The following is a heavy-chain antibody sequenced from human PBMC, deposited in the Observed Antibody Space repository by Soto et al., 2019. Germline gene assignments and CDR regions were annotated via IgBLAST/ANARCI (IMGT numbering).Heavy chain of an antibody. Sequence: GASVKVSCKASGGTFSSYAISWVRQAPGQGLEWMGGIIPIFGTANYAQKFQGRVTITADESTSTAYMELSSLRSEDTAVYYCARCSQDIVLMVYGPGGWFDPWGQGTLVTVSS. J-gene: IGHJ5*02. V-gene: IGHV1-69*13. CDR2: IIPIFGTA. D-gene: IGHD2-8*01. CDR1: GGTFSSYA. CDR3: ARCSQDIVLMVYGPGGWFDP.